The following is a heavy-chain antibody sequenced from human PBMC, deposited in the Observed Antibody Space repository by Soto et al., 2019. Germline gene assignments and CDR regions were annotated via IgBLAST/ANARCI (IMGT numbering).Heavy chain of an antibody. V-gene: IGHV4-31*03. CDR2: IYHNGLT. Sequence: QVQLQESGPGLVKPSQTLSLTCTVSGASMNSGAYYWRWVRQPPGKGLEWIGYIYHNGLTSNNPSLMSRVTMSLDTSKNQFSLKLNSVSAADTAVYYCARVSATGTRWFDPWGQGTLVTVSS. D-gene: IGHD6-13*01. J-gene: IGHJ5*02. CDR3: ARVSATGTRWFDP. CDR1: GASMNSGAYY.